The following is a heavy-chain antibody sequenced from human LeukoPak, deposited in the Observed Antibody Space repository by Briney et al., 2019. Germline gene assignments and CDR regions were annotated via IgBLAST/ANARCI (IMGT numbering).Heavy chain of an antibody. CDR3: ALGSGSYGIMNPGDY. J-gene: IGHJ4*02. Sequence: GSSVKVSCKASGGTFSSYAISWVRQAPGQGLEWMGGIIPIFGTANYAQKFQGRVTITADKSTSTAYMELSSLRSEDTAVYYCALGSGSYGIMNPGDYWGQGTLVTVSS. CDR1: GGTFSSYA. D-gene: IGHD1-26*01. CDR2: IIPIFGTA. V-gene: IGHV1-69*06.